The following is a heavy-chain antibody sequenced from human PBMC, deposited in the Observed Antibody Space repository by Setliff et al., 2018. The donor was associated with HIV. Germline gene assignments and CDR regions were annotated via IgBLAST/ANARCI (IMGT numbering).Heavy chain of an antibody. Sequence: QPGGSLRLSCAASGFTFSSSWMHWVCQAPEKGLEWVADIKCDGSEKYYVDSVKGRLTISRDNAKNTLYLQMNRLRAEDTAVYYCARGGSNSWSPFDYWGQGTLVTVSS. CDR2: IKCDGSEK. J-gene: IGHJ4*02. CDR3: ARGGSNSWSPFDY. V-gene: IGHV3-7*01. CDR1: GFTFSSSW. D-gene: IGHD6-13*01.